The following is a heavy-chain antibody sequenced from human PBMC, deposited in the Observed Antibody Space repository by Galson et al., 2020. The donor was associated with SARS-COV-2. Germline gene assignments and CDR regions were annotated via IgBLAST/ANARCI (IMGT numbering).Heavy chain of an antibody. D-gene: IGHD3-10*01. Sequence: GGSLILSCAASGIFFNTYAMRWVRQAPGTGLEWVASISASAASTYYADSVRGRFTVSRDNSKNMLFLQMNSLKAEDTARYYCAKVEGTDYWGQGTPVAVSS. J-gene: IGHJ4*02. V-gene: IGHV3-23*01. CDR1: GIFFNTYA. CDR2: ISASAAST. CDR3: AKVEGTDY.